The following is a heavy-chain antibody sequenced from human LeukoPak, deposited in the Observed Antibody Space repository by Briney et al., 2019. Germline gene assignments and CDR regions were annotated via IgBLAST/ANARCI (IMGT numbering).Heavy chain of an antibody. CDR3: ARAKSGWSPDY. Sequence: GGSLRLSCAASGFTFSSYSMNWVRQAPGEGLEWVSSISSSSTYVYYADSVKGRFTISRDNAKNSLYLQMNSLRAEDTAVYYCARAKSGWSPDYWGQGTPVTVSS. V-gene: IGHV3-21*01. D-gene: IGHD6-19*01. CDR2: ISSSSTYV. CDR1: GFTFSSYS. J-gene: IGHJ4*02.